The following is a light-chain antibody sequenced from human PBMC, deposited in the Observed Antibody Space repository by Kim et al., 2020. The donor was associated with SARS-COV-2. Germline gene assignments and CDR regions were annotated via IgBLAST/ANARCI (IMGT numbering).Light chain of an antibody. J-gene: IGLJ2*01. Sequence: GQSFTISCTGTSCDVGGYNYVPWYQQHPGKAPKLMIYEVSKRPSAVPDRFSGSKSGNTASLTVSGLQAEDEADYYCSSCAGTSIFVFGGGTQLTVL. CDR3: SSCAGTSIFV. V-gene: IGLV2-8*01. CDR2: EVS. CDR1: SCDVGGYNY.